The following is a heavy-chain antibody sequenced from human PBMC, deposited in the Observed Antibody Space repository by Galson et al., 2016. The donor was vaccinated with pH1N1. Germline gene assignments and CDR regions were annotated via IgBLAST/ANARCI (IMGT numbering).Heavy chain of an antibody. CDR2: ISWNSGNI. V-gene: IGHV3-9*01. CDR3: AKGRGGYTYGYIDY. J-gene: IGHJ4*02. Sequence: SLRLSCAASGFTFEDYAMHWVRQVPGKGLEWVSGISWNSGNIDYADAVKGRFTISRDNAKNTLYLQMNSLRAEDTALYYCAKGRGGYTYGYIDYWGQGTLVTVSS. CDR1: GFTFEDYA. D-gene: IGHD5-18*01.